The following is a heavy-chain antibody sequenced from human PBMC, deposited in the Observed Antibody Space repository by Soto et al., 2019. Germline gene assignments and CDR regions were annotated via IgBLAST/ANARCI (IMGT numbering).Heavy chain of an antibody. Sequence: LRLSCEASGFTFGNYGMTWVRQGPGKGLEWISYISSSGKTISYADSVKGRFTISRDNAKNSLYLQMNSLRAEDTAVYYCARDPEKYSGSDLGIDYWGQGTLVTVSS. CDR2: ISSSGKTI. CDR3: ARDPEKYSGSDLGIDY. J-gene: IGHJ4*02. CDR1: GFTFGNYG. V-gene: IGHV3-48*01. D-gene: IGHD5-12*01.